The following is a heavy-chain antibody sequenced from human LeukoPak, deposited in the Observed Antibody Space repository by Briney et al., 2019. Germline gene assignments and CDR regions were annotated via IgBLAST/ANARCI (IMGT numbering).Heavy chain of an antibody. J-gene: IGHJ4*02. CDR3: ARDWRSNYYDSSGYTDY. D-gene: IGHD3-22*01. CDR1: GYTFTSYG. CDR2: ISAYNGNT. Sequence: GASVKVSCKASGYTFTSYGISWVRQAPGQGLEWMGWISAYNGNTNYAQKLQGRVTMTTDTSTSTAYMELRSLRSDDTAVYYCARDWRSNYYDSSGYTDYWGQGTLVTVSS. V-gene: IGHV1-18*01.